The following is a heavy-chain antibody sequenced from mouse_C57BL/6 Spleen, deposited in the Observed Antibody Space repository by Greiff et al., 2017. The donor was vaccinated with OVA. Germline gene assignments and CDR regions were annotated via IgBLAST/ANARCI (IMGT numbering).Heavy chain of an antibody. Sequence: VQLKQSGAELVKPGASVKLSCTASGFNIKDYYMHWVKQRTEQGLEWIGRIDPEDGETKYAPKFQGKATITADTSSNTAYLQLSSLTSEDTAVYYFALYYYGSPAWFAYWGQGTLVTVSA. CDR2: IDPEDGET. V-gene: IGHV14-2*01. J-gene: IGHJ3*01. CDR1: GFNIKDYY. CDR3: ALYYYGSPAWFAY. D-gene: IGHD1-1*01.